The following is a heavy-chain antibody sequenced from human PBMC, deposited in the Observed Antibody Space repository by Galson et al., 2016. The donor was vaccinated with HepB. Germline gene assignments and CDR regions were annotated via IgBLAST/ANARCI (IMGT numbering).Heavy chain of an antibody. J-gene: IGHJ6*02. CDR1: EFLVSGHY. V-gene: IGHV3-66*01. CDR3: AKAVTIFGVLNVYALGV. D-gene: IGHD3-3*01. CDR2: IYPAGDT. Sequence: SLRLSCAASEFLVSGHYMSWVRQGPGKGLERVAIIYPAGDTLYAGSVKGRFIISRDSAKNTLYLQMSSLRPGDTGVYYCAKAVTIFGVLNVYALGVWGQGTTVTVSS.